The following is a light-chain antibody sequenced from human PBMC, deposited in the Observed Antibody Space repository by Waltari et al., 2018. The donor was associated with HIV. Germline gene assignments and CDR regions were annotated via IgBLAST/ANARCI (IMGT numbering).Light chain of an antibody. J-gene: IGLJ2*01. V-gene: IGLV2-14*01. CDR2: EVF. Sequence: SALTQPASVSRSPGQSITLSCSGTARDVGTSKYVPWYQQHPGKAPKLLIYEVFNRPSGISNRFSGSKSGNTASLTVSGLRTEDEADYYCTSYTTSTTLIFGGGTTVTVL. CDR3: TSYTTSTTLI. CDR1: ARDVGTSKY.